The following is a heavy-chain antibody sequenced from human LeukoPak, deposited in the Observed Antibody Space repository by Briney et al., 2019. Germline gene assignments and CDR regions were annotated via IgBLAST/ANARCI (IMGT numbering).Heavy chain of an antibody. J-gene: IGHJ4*02. Sequence: KPSETLSLTCTVSGGSISSSSYYWGWIRQPPGKGLEWIGSIYYSGSTYYNPSLKSRVTISVDTSKNQFSLKLSSVTAADTAVYYCARGRVIGCSGGSCPDFDYWGQGTLVTVSS. V-gene: IGHV4-39*01. D-gene: IGHD2-15*01. CDR3: ARGRVIGCSGGSCPDFDY. CDR2: IYYSGST. CDR1: GGSISSSSYY.